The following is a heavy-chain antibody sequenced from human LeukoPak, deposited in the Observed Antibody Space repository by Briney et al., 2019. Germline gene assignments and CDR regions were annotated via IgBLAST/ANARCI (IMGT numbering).Heavy chain of an antibody. CDR1: RYTFTSYD. Sequence: ASVKVSCKASRYTFTSYDINWVRQATGQGLEWMGWMNPNSGNTGYAQKFQGRVTITRNTSISTAYMELSGLRSDDTAVYYCARGPNPRFGVVIWGFDYWGQGTLVTVSS. J-gene: IGHJ4*02. CDR3: ARGPNPRFGVVIWGFDY. CDR2: MNPNSGNT. V-gene: IGHV1-8*02. D-gene: IGHD3-3*01.